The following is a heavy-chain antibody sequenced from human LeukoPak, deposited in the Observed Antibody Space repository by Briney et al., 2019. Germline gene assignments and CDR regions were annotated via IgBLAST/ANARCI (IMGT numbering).Heavy chain of an antibody. D-gene: IGHD3-22*01. V-gene: IGHV3-21*01. Sequence: GGSLRLFCAAYGFTFSSYSMNWVRQAPGKGLEWVSFISTSSSYIYYADSVKGRFTISRDNSKNTLCLQMNSLRAEDTAVYYCAKRGYYYDSSGYFDYFDYWGQGTLVTVSS. CDR1: GFTFSSYS. CDR2: ISTSSSYI. J-gene: IGHJ4*02. CDR3: AKRGYYYDSSGYFDYFDY.